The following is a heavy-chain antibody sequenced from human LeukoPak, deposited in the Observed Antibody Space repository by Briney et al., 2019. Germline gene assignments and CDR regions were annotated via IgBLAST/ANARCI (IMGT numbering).Heavy chain of an antibody. Sequence: SETLSLTCTVAGGSISSYYWSWTRQPAGKGLEWIGRIYTSGSTNYNPSLKSRVTISVDKSKNQFSLKLGSVTAADTAVYYCPRVLVGVDVWGKGTTVTVSS. CDR1: GGSISSYY. V-gene: IGHV4-4*07. J-gene: IGHJ6*04. CDR2: IYTSGST. D-gene: IGHD2-2*01. CDR3: PRVLVGVDV.